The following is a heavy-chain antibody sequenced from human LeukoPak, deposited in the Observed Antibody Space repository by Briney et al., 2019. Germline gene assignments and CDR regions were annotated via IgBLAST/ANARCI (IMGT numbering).Heavy chain of an antibody. CDR3: TRQVPHTAMDY. Sequence: PSETLSLTCTVSGVSISSSSYHWDWIRQPPGKGLEWIGSIYDSGSTYYSPSLKSRVTISVDTSKNQFSLKLNSVTAADTAVYYCTRQVPHTAMDYWGQGTLVTVSS. CDR2: IYDSGST. V-gene: IGHV4-39*01. CDR1: GVSISSSSYH. D-gene: IGHD5-18*01. J-gene: IGHJ4*02.